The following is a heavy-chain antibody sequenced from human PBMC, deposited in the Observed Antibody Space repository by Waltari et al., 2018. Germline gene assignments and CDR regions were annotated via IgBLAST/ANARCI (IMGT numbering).Heavy chain of an antibody. D-gene: IGHD3-10*01. V-gene: IGHV4-61*02. CDR1: GGSISSGSYY. J-gene: IGHJ5*02. CDR3: ARAGPKLLWFGELSDAPDNWFDP. Sequence: QVQLQESGPGLVKPSQTLSLTCTVSGGSISSGSYYWSWIRQPAGKGLEWIGRLSTSGSTNYNPSLKSRVTISVDTSKNQFSLKLSSVTAADTAVYYCARAGPKLLWFGELSDAPDNWFDPWGQGTLVTVSS. CDR2: LSTSGST.